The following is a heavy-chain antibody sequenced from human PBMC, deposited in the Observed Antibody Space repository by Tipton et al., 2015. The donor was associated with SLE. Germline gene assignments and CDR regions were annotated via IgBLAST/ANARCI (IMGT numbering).Heavy chain of an antibody. Sequence: TLSLTCAVSGGSISSGSYYWSWIRQPPGKGLEWIGYIYYSGSTNYNPSLKSRVTISLDTSKNQFSLKLSSVTAADTAVYYCARGTGHWDYWGQGTLVTVSS. D-gene: IGHD3-10*01. CDR2: IYYSGST. CDR1: GGSISSGSYY. CDR3: ARGTGHWDY. V-gene: IGHV4-61*01. J-gene: IGHJ4*02.